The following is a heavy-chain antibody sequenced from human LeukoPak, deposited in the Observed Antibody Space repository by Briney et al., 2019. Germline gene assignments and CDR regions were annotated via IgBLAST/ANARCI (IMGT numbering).Heavy chain of an antibody. D-gene: IGHD1-7*01. CDR3: ARGRTYNWTYGRAPVRYNWFDP. V-gene: IGHV3-30-3*01. Sequence: GRSLTLSCPPSGFSAGIYSMGWVRQAPGKGLGWVAVISYDVSNKYYANSVKGRFTISRDNSKNTLYLQMNSLRAEDTAVYYCARGRTYNWTYGRAPVRYNWFDPWGQGTLVTVSS. J-gene: IGHJ5*02. CDR1: GFSAGIYS. CDR2: ISYDVSNK.